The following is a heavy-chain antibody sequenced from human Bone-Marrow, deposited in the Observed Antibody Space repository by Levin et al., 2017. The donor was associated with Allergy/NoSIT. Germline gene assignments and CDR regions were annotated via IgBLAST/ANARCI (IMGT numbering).Heavy chain of an antibody. Sequence: PGGSLRLSCEASGFRFSNYVFHWIRQAPGKGLEWVAVTSLHGDKAYYSEAVKGRFTISRDNSKRAAYLQMNNLRSDDTGLYHCVRDYCISVDGPHPAGDCDNFDLWGQGTVVTVSS. CDR2: TSLHGDKA. J-gene: IGHJ3*01. V-gene: IGHV3-30-3*01. CDR1: GFRFSNYV. D-gene: IGHD2-15*01. CDR3: VRDYCISVDGPHPAGDCDNFDL.